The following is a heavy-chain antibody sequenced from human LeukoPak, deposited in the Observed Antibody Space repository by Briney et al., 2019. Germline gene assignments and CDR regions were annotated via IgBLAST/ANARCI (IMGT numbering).Heavy chain of an antibody. V-gene: IGHV1-69*05. CDR2: IIPIFGTA. J-gene: IGHJ6*03. Sequence: SVKVSCKASGGTFSSYAISWVRQAPGQGLEWMGGIIPIFGTANYAQKFQGRVMITTDESTSTAYMELSSLRSEDTAVYYCATSIAARSHYYYYYMDVWGKGTTVTVSS. CDR3: ATSIAARSHYYYYYMDV. D-gene: IGHD6-6*01. CDR1: GGTFSSYA.